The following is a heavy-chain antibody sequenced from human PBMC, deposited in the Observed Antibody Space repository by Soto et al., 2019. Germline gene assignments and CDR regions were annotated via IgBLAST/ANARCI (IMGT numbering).Heavy chain of an antibody. CDR1: GFTFSSYS. D-gene: IGHD3-10*01. CDR3: AITMVRGEGSHYYYMDV. J-gene: IGHJ6*03. CDR2: ISSSSSYI. V-gene: IGHV3-21*01. Sequence: PGGSLRLSCAASGFTFSSYSMNWVRQAPGKGLEWVSSISSSSSYIYYADSVKGRFTISRDNAKNSLYLQMNSLRAEDTAVYYCAITMVRGEGSHYYYMDVWGKGTTVTVSS.